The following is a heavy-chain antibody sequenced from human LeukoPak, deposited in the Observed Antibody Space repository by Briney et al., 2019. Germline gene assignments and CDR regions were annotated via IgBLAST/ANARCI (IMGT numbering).Heavy chain of an antibody. J-gene: IGHJ4*02. D-gene: IGHD5-18*01. CDR2: IYSGSST. CDR1: GHLENLSY. V-gene: IGHV3-53*04. Sequence: GGSQSLFCTACGHLENLSYALGVPGAPEEALEWVSVIYSGSSTYYADSVKGRFTISRHNSKNTLYLQMNSLRPEDTAVYYCVYVDTDMAAYDYWGQGTLVTVSS. CDR3: VYVDTDMAAYDY.